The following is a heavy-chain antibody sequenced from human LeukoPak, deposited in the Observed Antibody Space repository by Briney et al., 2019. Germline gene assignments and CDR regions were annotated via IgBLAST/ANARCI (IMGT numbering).Heavy chain of an antibody. Sequence: PSETLSLTCAVYGGSFSGYYWSCIRQPPGKGLEWIGEINHSGSTNYNPSLKSRVTISVDTSKNQFSLKLSSVTAADTAVYYCARGRGVRGVRPYYYYYYMDVWGKGTTVTVSS. V-gene: IGHV4-34*01. J-gene: IGHJ6*03. CDR2: INHSGST. D-gene: IGHD3-10*01. CDR3: ARGRGVRGVRPYYYYYYMDV. CDR1: GGSFSGYY.